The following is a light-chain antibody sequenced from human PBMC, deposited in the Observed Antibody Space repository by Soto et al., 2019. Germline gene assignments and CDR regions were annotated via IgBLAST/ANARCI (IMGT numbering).Light chain of an antibody. CDR2: AAS. J-gene: IGKJ3*01. CDR1: QSISSY. CDR3: QQSYSTPFT. V-gene: IGKV1-39*01. Sequence: DIQMTQSPSSLSASVGDRVTITCRASQSISSYLNWYQQKPGKAPKLLIYAASSLQSGVPSRFSGSGSGTDFTLSICSLQPEDFATYYCQQSYSTPFTFGPGT.